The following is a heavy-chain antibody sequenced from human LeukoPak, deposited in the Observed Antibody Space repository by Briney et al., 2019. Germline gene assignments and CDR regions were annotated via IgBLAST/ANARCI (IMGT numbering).Heavy chain of an antibody. D-gene: IGHD3-22*01. V-gene: IGHV4-59*02. CDR2: IYYSGST. CDR3: AIRVDSSGYSYYYYYMDV. CDR1: GGSVSSYY. Sequence: SETLSLTCSVSGGSVSSYYWSWIRQPPGKGLEWIGYIYYSGSTNYNPSLKSRVTISVDTSKNQFSLKLSSVTAADTAVYYSAIRVDSSGYSYYYYYMDVWGKGTTVTVSS. J-gene: IGHJ6*03.